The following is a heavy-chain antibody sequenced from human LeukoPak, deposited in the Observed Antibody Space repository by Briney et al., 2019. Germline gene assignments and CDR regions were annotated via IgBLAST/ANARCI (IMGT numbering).Heavy chain of an antibody. D-gene: IGHD3-10*01. J-gene: IGHJ4*02. CDR3: ARERGVGGSGTLDY. CDR1: GFTFRSYE. CDR2: IYSGGST. V-gene: IGHV3-53*01. Sequence: GGSLRLSCAASGFTFRSYEMSWVRQGPGKGLEWVSVIYSGGSTYYADSVKGRFAISRDNSKNTLYLQMNSLRAEDTAVYYCARERGVGGSGTLDYWGQGTLVTVSS.